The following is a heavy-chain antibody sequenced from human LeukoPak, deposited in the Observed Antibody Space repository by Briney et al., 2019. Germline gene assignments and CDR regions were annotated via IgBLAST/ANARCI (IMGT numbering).Heavy chain of an antibody. J-gene: IGHJ4*02. CDR2: ISYDGSNK. CDR3: AKVGYYYGSGSPHFFDY. CDR1: GFTFSSCG. Sequence: PGRSLRLSCAASGFTFSSCGMHWVRQAPGKGLEWVAVISYDGSNKYYADSVKGRFTISRDNSKNTLYLQMNSLRAEDTAVYYCAKVGYYYGSGSPHFFDYWGQGTLVTVSS. V-gene: IGHV3-30*18. D-gene: IGHD3-10*01.